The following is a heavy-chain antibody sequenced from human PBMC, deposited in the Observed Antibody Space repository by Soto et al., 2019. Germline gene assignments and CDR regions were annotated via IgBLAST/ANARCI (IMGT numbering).Heavy chain of an antibody. V-gene: IGHV1-18*01. Sequence: ASVKVACKTSGYTFTRYGIRWVRQAPGQKHEWMGWISAYNGNTNYAQKLQGRVTMTTDTSTSTAYMELRSLRSDDTAVYYCARTIVVVPAAVYYYYGMDVWGQGTTVTVSS. CDR3: ARTIVVVPAAVYYYYGMDV. D-gene: IGHD2-2*01. CDR1: GYTFTRYG. CDR2: ISAYNGNT. J-gene: IGHJ6*02.